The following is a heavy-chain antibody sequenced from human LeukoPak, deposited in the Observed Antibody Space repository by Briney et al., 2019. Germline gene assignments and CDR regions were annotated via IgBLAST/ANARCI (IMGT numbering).Heavy chain of an antibody. J-gene: IGHJ5*02. Sequence: SETLSLTCTVSGGSVSSSSYYWGWIRQPPGKGLEWIGSIYYSGSTYYNPSLKSRVTISVDTSKNQFSLKLSSVTAADTAVYYCARDYIVVVPAYGGWFDPWGQGTLVTVSS. CDR1: GGSVSSSSYY. V-gene: IGHV4-39*07. CDR3: ARDYIVVVPAYGGWFDP. CDR2: IYYSGST. D-gene: IGHD2-2*01.